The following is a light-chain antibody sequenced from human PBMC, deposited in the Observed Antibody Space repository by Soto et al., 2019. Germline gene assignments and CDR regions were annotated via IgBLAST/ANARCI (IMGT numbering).Light chain of an antibody. J-gene: IGKJ1*01. V-gene: IGKV3-11*01. CDR2: DAS. CDR3: QHLSKSLWT. CDR1: QSVSSY. Sequence: EIVLTQSPATLSLSPGERATISFRASQSVSSYLAWYQQKPGQAPRLLIYDASNRATGIPARFSGSGSGTYFTLTISSLEPEDFAVYYCQHLSKSLWTFGHWTKVEIK.